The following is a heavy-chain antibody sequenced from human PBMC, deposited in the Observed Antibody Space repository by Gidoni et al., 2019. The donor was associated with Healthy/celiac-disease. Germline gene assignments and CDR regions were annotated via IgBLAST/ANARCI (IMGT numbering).Heavy chain of an antibody. D-gene: IGHD5-12*01. J-gene: IGHJ4*02. Sequence: VQLLESGGGLVQPGGSLRLYCAASGFTCSSYAMSWVRQAPGKWLEWVSAMSGSGGSTYYADSGKGRCTISRDNSKNTRYLQMNSLRAEDTAVYYCAKERGGYDYWGQGTLVTVSS. V-gene: IGHV3-23*01. CDR2: MSGSGGST. CDR3: AKERGGYDY. CDR1: GFTCSSYA.